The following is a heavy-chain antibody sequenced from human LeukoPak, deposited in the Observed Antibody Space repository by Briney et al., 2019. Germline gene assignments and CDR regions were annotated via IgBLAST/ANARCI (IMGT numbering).Heavy chain of an antibody. J-gene: IGHJ4*02. CDR3: ARDHDYGPDY. D-gene: IGHD4/OR15-4a*01. CDR1: GYTFTVHY. CDR2: IKPDSGAT. V-gene: IGHV1-2*02. Sequence: GASVKVSCKASGYTFTVHYLHWLRQAPGQGLEWMGWIKPDSGATNFAQNFPGRVTMTSDTSINTAYMELSSLTSDDTAMYYCARDHDYGPDYWGQGTLVTVSA.